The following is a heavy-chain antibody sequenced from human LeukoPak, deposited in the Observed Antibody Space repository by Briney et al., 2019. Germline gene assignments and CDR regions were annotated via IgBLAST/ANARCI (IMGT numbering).Heavy chain of an antibody. CDR1: GFTVSSNS. D-gene: IGHD4-17*01. CDR3: ARDGGYGDSTGR. J-gene: IGHJ4*02. Sequence: GGSLRLSCTVSGFTVSSNSMSWVRQAPGKGLEWVSFIYSAGSTHYSDSVKGRFTISIDNSKNTLYLQMNSLRAEDTAVYYCARDGGYGDSTGRWGQGTLVTVSS. CDR2: IYSAGST. V-gene: IGHV3-53*01.